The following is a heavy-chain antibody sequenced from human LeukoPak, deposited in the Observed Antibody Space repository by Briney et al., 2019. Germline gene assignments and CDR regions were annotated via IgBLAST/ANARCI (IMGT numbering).Heavy chain of an antibody. CDR1: GYTFTSYG. CDR2: ISAYNGNT. Sequence: ASVKVSCKASGYTFTSYGISWVRQAPGQGLEWMGWISAYNGNTNYAQKLQGRVTMTTDTSTSTAYMELRSLRSDDTAVYYCARNYDILTGYANHYYYYMDVWGKGTTVTVSS. D-gene: IGHD3-9*01. J-gene: IGHJ6*03. CDR3: ARNYDILTGYANHYYYYMDV. V-gene: IGHV1-18*01.